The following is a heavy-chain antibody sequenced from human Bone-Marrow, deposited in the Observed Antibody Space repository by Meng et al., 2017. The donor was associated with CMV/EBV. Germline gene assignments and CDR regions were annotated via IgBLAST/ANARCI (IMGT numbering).Heavy chain of an antibody. J-gene: IGHJ3*01. CDR3: AKDLVPAAVGQDAFHV. CDR1: GYTFTGYY. CDR2: INPNSGGT. Sequence: ASVKVSCKASGYTFTGYYMHWVRQAPGQGLEWMGWINPNSGGTNYAQKFQGRVTMTRDTSISTAYMEMSRVRSDETAVYYCAKDLVPAAVGQDAFHVWGQGTMVTVSS. D-gene: IGHD2-2*01. V-gene: IGHV1-2*02.